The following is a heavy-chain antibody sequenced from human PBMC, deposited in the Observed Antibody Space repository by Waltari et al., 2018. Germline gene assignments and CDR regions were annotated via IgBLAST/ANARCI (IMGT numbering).Heavy chain of an antibody. CDR3: AAFGVETYYYGMDV. D-gene: IGHD3-3*01. CDR2: MSSSGSSI. V-gene: IGHV3-48*04. J-gene: IGHJ6*02. Sequence: VQLVESGGGVVQPGRSLRLSCAASGFTFSSYGMHWVRQAPGKGLEWVSYMSSSGSSIDYAESVKGRFTISRDNAKNSLNLQMKSLRAEDTAVYYCAAFGVETYYYGMDVWGQGTTVTVSS. CDR1: GFTFSSYG.